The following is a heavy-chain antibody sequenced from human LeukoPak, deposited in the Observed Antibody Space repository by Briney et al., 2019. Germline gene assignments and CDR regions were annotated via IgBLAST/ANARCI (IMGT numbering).Heavy chain of an antibody. J-gene: IGHJ4*02. CDR1: GYTFTGYY. D-gene: IGHD3-3*01. V-gene: IGHV1-2*02. Sequence: ASVKVSCKASGYTFTGYYMHWVRQAPGQGLEWMGWINPNSGGTNYAQKFQGRVTMTRDTSISTAYMELSRLRSDDTAVYYCARVATFGVVINRFTYWGQGTLVTVSS. CDR3: ARVATFGVVINRFTY. CDR2: INPNSGGT.